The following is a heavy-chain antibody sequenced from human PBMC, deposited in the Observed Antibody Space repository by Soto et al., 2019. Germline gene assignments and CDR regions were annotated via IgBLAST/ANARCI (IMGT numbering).Heavy chain of an antibody. CDR2: IYYSGST. CDR1: GGSVSGGDYY. D-gene: IGHD6-19*01. V-gene: IGHV4-30-4*01. J-gene: IGHJ4*01. Sequence: QVQLQESGPGLVKPSQTLSLTCTVSGGSVSGGDYYWSWIRQPPGKGLEWIGYIYYSGSTYYNPYHRSRLTPASATPNKPLVLKPTSVTAAHRAVHYCATVSPYGGGCGGFEYWGPGTLVTVPS. CDR3: ATVSPYGGGCGGFEY.